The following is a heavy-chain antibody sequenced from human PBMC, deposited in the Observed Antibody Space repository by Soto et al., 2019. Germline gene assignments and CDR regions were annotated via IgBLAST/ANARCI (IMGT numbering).Heavy chain of an antibody. Sequence: PGGSLRLSCAASAFTFSDHFMTWFRQAPGKGLECVSFISPSSDYIVYADSVKGRFTISRDNSKNSLYLQMNDLRVEDAAFYYCSRDPREADYWGQGTLVTVSS. V-gene: IGHV3-11*05. CDR2: ISPSSDY. CDR1: AFTFSDHF. CDR3: SRDPREADY. J-gene: IGHJ4*02.